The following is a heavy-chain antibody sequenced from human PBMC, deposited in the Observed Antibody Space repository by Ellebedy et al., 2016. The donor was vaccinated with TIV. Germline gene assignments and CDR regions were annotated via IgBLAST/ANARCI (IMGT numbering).Heavy chain of an antibody. CDR3: ARERFNVPVPAYY. CDR2: VHVTGRT. V-gene: IGHV4-4*02. CDR1: GGSISDTNY. Sequence: MPSETLSLTCAVSGGSISDTNYWSWVRPPPGQGLLWIGEVHVTGRTNYNPSLWSRVTISMDKSENHLSLKLTSVTAADTAVYYCARERFNVPVPAYYWGQGTLVTVSS. J-gene: IGHJ4*02. D-gene: IGHD6-19*01.